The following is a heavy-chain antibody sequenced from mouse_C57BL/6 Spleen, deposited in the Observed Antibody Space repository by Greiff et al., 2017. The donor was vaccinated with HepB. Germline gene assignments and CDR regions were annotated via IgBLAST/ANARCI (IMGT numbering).Heavy chain of an antibody. Sequence: EVKLVESGGGLVQPGGSMKLSCAASGFTFSDAWMDWVRQSPEKGLEWVAEIRNKANNHATYYAESVKGRFTISRDDSKSSVYLQMNSLRAEDTGIYYCTPGDGYYGAMDYWGQGTSVTVSS. CDR3: TPGDGYYGAMDY. D-gene: IGHD2-3*01. CDR1: GFTFSDAW. J-gene: IGHJ4*01. V-gene: IGHV6-6*01. CDR2: IRNKANNHAT.